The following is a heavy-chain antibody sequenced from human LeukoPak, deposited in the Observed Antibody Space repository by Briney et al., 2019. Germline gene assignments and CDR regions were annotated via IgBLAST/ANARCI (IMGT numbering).Heavy chain of an antibody. J-gene: IGHJ6*02. CDR3: ARHGGPPLDYGMDV. D-gene: IGHD6-25*01. CDR1: GFTFSSYS. V-gene: IGHV3-21*04. Sequence: GGSLRLSCAASGFTFSSYSMNWVRQAPGKGLEWVSSISSSSSYIYYADSVKGRFTISRDNAKNSLYLQMNSLRSEDTAVYYCARHGGPPLDYGMDVWGQGTTVTVSS. CDR2: ISSSSSYI.